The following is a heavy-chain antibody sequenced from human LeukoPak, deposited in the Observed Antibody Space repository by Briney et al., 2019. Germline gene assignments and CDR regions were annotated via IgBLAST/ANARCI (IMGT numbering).Heavy chain of an antibody. J-gene: IGHJ4*02. D-gene: IGHD1-26*01. CDR3: ARDAAEHYFDY. V-gene: IGHV3-30-3*01. CDR1: GFTFGTYA. Sequence: GRSLRLSCAASGFTFGTYAMHWVRQAPGKGLEWVAAISYDGNTKYYADSVRGRFTISRDNSKNTLYLQMNSLRAEDTAVYYCARDAAEHYFDYWGQGTLVTVSS. CDR2: ISYDGNTK.